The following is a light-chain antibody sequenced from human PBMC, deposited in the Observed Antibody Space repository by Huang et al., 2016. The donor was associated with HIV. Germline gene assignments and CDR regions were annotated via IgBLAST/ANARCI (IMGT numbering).Light chain of an antibody. Sequence: EIVMTQSPATLSVSSGERATLSCRASQSVSSNLAWYQQKPGQAPRLLIYGASTRATGIPASFSGSGSGTEFTLTISSLQSEDFAVYFCQQYNNWPPYTFGQGTKLEIK. CDR3: QQYNNWPPYT. J-gene: IGKJ2*01. V-gene: IGKV3-15*01. CDR2: GAS. CDR1: QSVSSN.